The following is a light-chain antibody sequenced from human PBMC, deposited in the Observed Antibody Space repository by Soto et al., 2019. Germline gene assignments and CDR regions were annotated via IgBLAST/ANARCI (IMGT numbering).Light chain of an antibody. CDR3: QQYNNWPRVA. J-gene: IGKJ1*01. Sequence: EIVMTQSPATLSVSPGERATLSCRASQSVSSNLAWYQQKPGQAPGLLIYGASTRATGIPARFSGSGSGTEFTLTISSLQSEDFAVYYCQQYNNWPRVAFGQGTKVEIK. CDR2: GAS. CDR1: QSVSSN. V-gene: IGKV3-15*01.